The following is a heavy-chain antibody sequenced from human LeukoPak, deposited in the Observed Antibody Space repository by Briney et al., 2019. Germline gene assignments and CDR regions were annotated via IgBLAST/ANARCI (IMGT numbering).Heavy chain of an antibody. Sequence: ASVKVSCKASGYTFTGYYIHWVRQAPGQGLEWMGWINPNSGGTNYAQKFQGRVTMTRDTSIRTAYMELSRLRSDDTAVYYCAGGYSSGSYAFDIWGQGTMVTVSS. CDR1: GYTFTGYY. D-gene: IGHD6-19*01. V-gene: IGHV1-2*02. CDR3: AGGYSSGSYAFDI. CDR2: INPNSGGT. J-gene: IGHJ3*02.